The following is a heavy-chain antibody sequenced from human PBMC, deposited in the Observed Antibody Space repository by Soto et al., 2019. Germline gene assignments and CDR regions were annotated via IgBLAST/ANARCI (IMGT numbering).Heavy chain of an antibody. D-gene: IGHD5-18*01. Sequence: PGESLKISCKGSGYSFTSYWIGWVRQMPGKGLEWMGIIYPGDSDTRYSPSFQGQVTISADKSISTAYLQWSSLKASDTAMYYCARLNRVDTAMAHYYYYYGMDVWGQGTTVTVSS. CDR2: IYPGDSDT. V-gene: IGHV5-51*01. CDR1: GYSFTSYW. J-gene: IGHJ6*02. CDR3: ARLNRVDTAMAHYYYYYGMDV.